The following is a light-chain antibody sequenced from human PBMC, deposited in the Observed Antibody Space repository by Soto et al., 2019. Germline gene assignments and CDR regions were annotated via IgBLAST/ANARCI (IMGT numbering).Light chain of an antibody. CDR3: QQYYSYSWT. CDR2: AAS. V-gene: IGKV1-39*01. Sequence: DIQMTQSPSSLSASIGDRVTISCRASQDISSSLNWYQQKPGKAPRLLIYAASTLQSGVPSRFSGSGSGTDFTLTISCLQSEDFATYYCQQYYSYSWTCGQGTKVDIK. J-gene: IGKJ1*01. CDR1: QDISSS.